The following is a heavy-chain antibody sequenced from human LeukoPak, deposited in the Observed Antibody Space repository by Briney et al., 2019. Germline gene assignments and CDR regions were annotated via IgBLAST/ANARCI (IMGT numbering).Heavy chain of an antibody. CDR1: GGTFSSYA. V-gene: IGHV1-69*13. CDR2: IIPIFGTA. D-gene: IGHD2-2*01. CDR3: ARAQGYCSSTSCYAPFDP. Sequence: SVKVSCKASGGTFSSYAISWVRQAPGQGLEWMGGIIPIFGTANYAQKFQGRVTITADESTSTAYMELSSLRSEDTAVYYCARAQGYCSSTSCYAPFDPWGQGTLVTVSS. J-gene: IGHJ5*02.